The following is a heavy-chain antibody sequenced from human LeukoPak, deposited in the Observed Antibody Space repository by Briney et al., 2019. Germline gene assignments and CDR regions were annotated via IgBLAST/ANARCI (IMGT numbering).Heavy chain of an antibody. V-gene: IGHV4-34*01. CDR3: ARGGVAGTRYYYYYGMDV. J-gene: IGHJ6*02. CDR1: GGSISGYY. CDR2: INHSGST. D-gene: IGHD6-19*01. Sequence: SETLSLTCTVSGGSISGYYWSWIRQPPGKGLEWIGEINHSGSTNYNPSLKSRVTISVDTSKNQFSLKLSSVTAADTAAYYCARGGVAGTRYYYYYGMDVWGQGTTVTVSS.